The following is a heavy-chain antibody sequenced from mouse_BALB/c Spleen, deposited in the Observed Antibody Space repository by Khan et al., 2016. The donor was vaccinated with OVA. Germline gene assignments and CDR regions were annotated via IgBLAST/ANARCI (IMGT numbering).Heavy chain of an antibody. Sequence: VQLQESGPGLVKPSQSLSLTCTVTGYSITSDYAWDWIRQFPGNKLEWMGYISYSGYTSYNPSLKSRISIPRDTSKNQFFLQLTSVTTEDTATYYCARKNYYGYAMDYWGQGTSVTVSS. CDR2: ISYSGYT. D-gene: IGHD1-1*01. CDR1: GYSITSDYA. J-gene: IGHJ4*01. CDR3: ARKNYYGYAMDY. V-gene: IGHV3-2*02.